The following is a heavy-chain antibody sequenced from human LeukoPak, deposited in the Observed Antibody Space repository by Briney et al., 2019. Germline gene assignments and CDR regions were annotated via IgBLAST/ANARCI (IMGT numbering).Heavy chain of an antibody. V-gene: IGHV1-8*01. J-gene: IGHJ5*02. CDR1: GYTFTNYD. D-gene: IGHD6-13*01. Sequence: ASVKVSCKASGYTFTNYDINWVRQATGQGLEWMGWMNPNSGNTGYAQKFQGRVTMTRDTSISTAHMELNSLRSEDTAVYYCATYSSSSVRGVDPWGQGTLVTVSA. CDR2: MNPNSGNT. CDR3: ATYSSSSVRGVDP.